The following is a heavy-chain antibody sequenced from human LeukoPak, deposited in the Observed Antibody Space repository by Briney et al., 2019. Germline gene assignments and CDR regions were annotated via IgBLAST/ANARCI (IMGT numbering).Heavy chain of an antibody. CDR1: GFTFSSYA. V-gene: IGHV3-23*01. Sequence: GGSLRLSCAASGFTFSSYAMSWVRQAPGKGLEWVSAISGSGGSTYYADSVKGRFTISRDNSKNSLYLQMNSLRAEDTAVYYCARVTLYCSSTSCRDYWGQGTLVTVSS. CDR3: ARVTLYCSSTSCRDY. D-gene: IGHD2-2*01. J-gene: IGHJ4*02. CDR2: ISGSGGST.